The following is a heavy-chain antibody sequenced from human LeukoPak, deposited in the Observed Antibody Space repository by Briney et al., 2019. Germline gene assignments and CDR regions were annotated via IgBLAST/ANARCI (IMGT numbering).Heavy chain of an antibody. J-gene: IGHJ4*02. CDR1: GYSFTSYG. D-gene: IGHD5-18*01. CDR3: ARDSYLYTAMVY. Sequence: GASVKVSCKASGYSFTSYGISWVRQAPGQGPEWMGWISPYSGNTNLAQKFQGRVTMTTHTSTSTAYMELSRLRSDDTAVYYCARDSYLYTAMVYWGQGTLVTVSS. CDR2: ISPYSGNT. V-gene: IGHV1-18*01.